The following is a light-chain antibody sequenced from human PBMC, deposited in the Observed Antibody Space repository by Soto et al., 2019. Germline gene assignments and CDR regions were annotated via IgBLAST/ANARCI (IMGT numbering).Light chain of an antibody. CDR1: QSLRSS. CDR2: GAS. V-gene: IGKV3-20*01. CDR3: QQYGSSPRT. J-gene: IGKJ1*01. Sequence: EIVMTQSPATLSLSPGETATLSCRASQSLRSSLAWYQQKPGQAPRLLVYGASSRATGIPDRFSGSGSGTDFTLTISRLEPEDFAVYYCQQYGSSPRTFGQGTKVDIK.